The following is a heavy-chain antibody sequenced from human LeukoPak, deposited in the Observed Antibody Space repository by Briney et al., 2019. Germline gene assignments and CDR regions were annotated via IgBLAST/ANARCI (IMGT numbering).Heavy chain of an antibody. D-gene: IGHD2-15*01. J-gene: IGHJ6*03. CDR3: ARDHQSLGYCSGGSCPGRYYYYYMGV. CDR1: GYTFTSYG. CDR2: IIPIFGTA. V-gene: IGHV1-69*05. Sequence: GASVKVSCKASGYTFTSYGISWVRQAPGQGLEWMGRIIPIFGTANYAQKFQGRVTITTDESTSTAYMELSSLRSEDTAVYYCARDHQSLGYCSGGSCPGRYYYYYMGVWGKGTTVTVSS.